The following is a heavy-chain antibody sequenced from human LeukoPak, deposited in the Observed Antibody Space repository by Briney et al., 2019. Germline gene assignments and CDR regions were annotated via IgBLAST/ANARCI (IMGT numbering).Heavy chain of an antibody. CDR2: ISGRSTYI. CDR1: GFSFSSFS. D-gene: IGHD1-1*01. V-gene: IGHV3-21*01. CDR3: AREQLIGPLDY. Sequence: GGSLRLSCAASGFSFSSFSMTWVRQAPGKGLECVSSISGRSTYIYYADSVKGRFTISRDNAKNSLYLQMNSLRAEDTAVYYCAREQLIGPLDYWGQGTLVTVSS. J-gene: IGHJ4*02.